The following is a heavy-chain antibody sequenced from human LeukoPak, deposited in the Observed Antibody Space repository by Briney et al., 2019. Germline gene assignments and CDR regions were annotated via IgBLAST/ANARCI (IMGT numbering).Heavy chain of an antibody. CDR1: GYTFTSYD. D-gene: IGHD2-15*01. Sequence: ASVKVSCKASGYTFTSYDIFWVRQATGQAFEWMGWMNPNSGNTGYVQKFQGRVTMTRDTSISTAYMELSSLRSEDTAVCYCARGTSKRYCSGGSCYWFDPWGQGTLVTVSS. V-gene: IGHV1-8*01. CDR3: ARGTSKRYCSGGSCYWFDP. CDR2: MNPNSGNT. J-gene: IGHJ5*02.